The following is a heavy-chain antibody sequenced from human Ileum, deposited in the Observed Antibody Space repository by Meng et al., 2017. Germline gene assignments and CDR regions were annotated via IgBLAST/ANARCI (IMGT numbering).Heavy chain of an antibody. V-gene: IGHV4-34*01. CDR1: GGAFSGYY. Sequence: QVQLQQWGGGLLTPSETLSLTCAVYGGAFSGYYWSWIRQPPGKGLEWIGEINHSGSTNYNPSLKSRVTISVDTSKNQFSLKLSSVTAADTAVYYCARVSSMIMVYGGSFFDYWGQGTLVTVSS. D-gene: IGHD2-8*01. CDR3: ARVSSMIMVYGGSFFDY. CDR2: INHSGST. J-gene: IGHJ4*02.